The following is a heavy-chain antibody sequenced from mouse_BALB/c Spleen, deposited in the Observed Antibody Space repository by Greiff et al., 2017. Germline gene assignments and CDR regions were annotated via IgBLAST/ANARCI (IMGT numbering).Heavy chain of an antibody. J-gene: IGHJ4*01. CDR1: GFTFSSFG. CDR2: ISSGSSTI. Sequence: EVQGVESGGGLVQPGGSRKLSCAASGFTFSSFGMHWVRQAPEKGLEWVAYISSGSSTIYYADTVKGRFTISRDNPKNTLFLQMTSLRSEDTAMYYCARRTSYYAMDYWGQGTSVTVSS. V-gene: IGHV5-17*02. CDR3: ARRTSYYAMDY.